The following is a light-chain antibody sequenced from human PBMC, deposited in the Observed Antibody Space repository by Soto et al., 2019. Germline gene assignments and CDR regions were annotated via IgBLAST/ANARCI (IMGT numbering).Light chain of an antibody. CDR2: GAS. CDR1: QSFSSY. J-gene: IGKJ1*01. Sequence: EIVLTQSQGSLSLSPGERATLSCRASQSFSSYLAWYQQKPGQAPRLLIYGASSRATGFPDRFSGSGSGTDFSLTISRLEPEDSAVYYCQQYRSPPRTFGQGTKVEIK. CDR3: QQYRSPPRT. V-gene: IGKV3-20*01.